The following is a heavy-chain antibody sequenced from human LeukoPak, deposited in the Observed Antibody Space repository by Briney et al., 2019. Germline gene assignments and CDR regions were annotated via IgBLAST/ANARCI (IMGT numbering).Heavy chain of an antibody. CDR3: ARDARSSGGSCIDY. V-gene: IGHV4-39*07. Sequence: SETLSLTCTVSGGSISTSNYYWGWIRQPPGKGLEWIGSIYYSGSTYYNPSLKSRVTISVDTSKNQFSLKLSSVTAADTAVYYCARDARSSGGSCIDYWGQGTLVTVSS. CDR1: GGSISTSNYY. CDR2: IYYSGST. D-gene: IGHD2-15*01. J-gene: IGHJ4*02.